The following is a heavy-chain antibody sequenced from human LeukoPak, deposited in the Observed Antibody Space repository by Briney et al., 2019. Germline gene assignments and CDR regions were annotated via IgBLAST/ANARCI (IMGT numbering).Heavy chain of an antibody. J-gene: IGHJ6*02. V-gene: IGHV4-39*01. Sequence: SETLSLTCTVSGGSISSSSYYWGWIRQPPGKGLEWIGSIYYSGSTHYNPSLKSRLTISVDTSKNQFSLKLSSVTAADTAVYYCARQRNYYDGMDVWGQGTTVTVSS. CDR3: ARQRNYYDGMDV. CDR1: GGSISSSSYY. CDR2: IYYSGST.